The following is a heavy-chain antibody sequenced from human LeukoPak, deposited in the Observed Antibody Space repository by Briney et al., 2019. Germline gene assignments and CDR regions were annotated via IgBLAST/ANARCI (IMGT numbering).Heavy chain of an antibody. V-gene: IGHV4-59*08. J-gene: IGHJ4*02. Sequence: SETLSLTCTVSGXSISSNYWSWIRQPPGKGLEWIGYIYYTGSTSYNYNPSLKSRVTISVDTSTNQFSLKLSSVTAADTAVYYCARQVITFGPFDYWGQGTLVAVSS. CDR1: GXSISSNY. D-gene: IGHD3-16*01. CDR2: IYYTGSTSY. CDR3: ARQVITFGPFDY.